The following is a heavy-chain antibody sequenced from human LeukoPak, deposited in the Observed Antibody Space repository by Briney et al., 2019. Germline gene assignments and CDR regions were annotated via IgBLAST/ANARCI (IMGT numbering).Heavy chain of an antibody. J-gene: IGHJ4*02. CDR3: ARRGSGSYSPFDY. Sequence: SETLSLTCAVYGGSFSGYYWSWIRQPPGKGLEWIGEINHSGSTNYNPSLKSRVTISVDTSKNQFSLKLRSVTAADTAVYYCARRGSGSYSPFDYWGQGTLVTVSS. D-gene: IGHD3-10*01. V-gene: IGHV4-34*01. CDR1: GGSFSGYY. CDR2: INHSGST.